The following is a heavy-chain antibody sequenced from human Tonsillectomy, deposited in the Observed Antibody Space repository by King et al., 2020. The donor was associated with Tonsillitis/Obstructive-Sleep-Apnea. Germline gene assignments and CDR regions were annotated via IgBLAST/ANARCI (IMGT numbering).Heavy chain of an antibody. CDR1: GYTFTGYY. CDR2: INPNSGGT. V-gene: IGHV1-2*02. CDR3: ARTSDSSPNYYYGMDV. D-gene: IGHD3-22*01. J-gene: IGHJ6*02. Sequence: VQLVESGAEVKKPGASVKVSCKASGYTFTGYYIHWVRQAPGQGLEWMGWINPNSGGTSYAQKFQGRVTMTRDTSIRTANMELSRLTSDDTAVYYCARTSDSSPNYYYGMDVWGQGTTVTVSS.